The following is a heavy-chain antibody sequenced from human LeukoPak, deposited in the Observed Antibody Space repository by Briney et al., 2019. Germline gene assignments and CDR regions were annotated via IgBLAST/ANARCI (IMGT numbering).Heavy chain of an antibody. D-gene: IGHD4-11*01. J-gene: IGHJ4*02. CDR1: GDSISGNY. CDR2: IYYSGST. V-gene: IGHV4-59*01. Sequence: SETLSLTCTVSGDSISGNYWTWIRQPPGKGLEWIGYIYYSGSTNYNASLKSRVTISIDTSKNQFSLKLSSVTAADTAVYYCAREGTTVTHFDYWGQGTLVTVSS. CDR3: AREGTTVTHFDY.